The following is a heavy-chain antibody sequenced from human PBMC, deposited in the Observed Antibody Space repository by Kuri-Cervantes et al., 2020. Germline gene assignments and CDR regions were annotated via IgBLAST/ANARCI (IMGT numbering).Heavy chain of an antibody. D-gene: IGHD6-19*01. Sequence: GGSLRLSCAASGFTVSSNYMSWVRQAPGKGLEWVSVIYSGGNTYYADSVKGRFTIFRDNSKNTLYLQMNSLKADDTAVYYCARGPPHREAVAGTGPFDPWGQGTLVTVSS. V-gene: IGHV3-53*01. CDR2: IYSGGNT. CDR1: GFTVSSNY. J-gene: IGHJ5*02. CDR3: ARGPPHREAVAGTGPFDP.